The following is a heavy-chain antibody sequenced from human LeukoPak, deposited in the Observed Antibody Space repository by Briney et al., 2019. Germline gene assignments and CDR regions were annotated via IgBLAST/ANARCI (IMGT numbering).Heavy chain of an antibody. J-gene: IGHJ6*03. CDR3: AKDFSSASYTYYYYYMDV. V-gene: IGHV4-39*07. D-gene: IGHD6-25*01. Sequence: PSETLSLTCTVSGGSITTTTYYWGWIRQPPGKGLEWIGSIYYSGNTYYNPSLKSRVTISLDTSKNQFSLKVSSVTAADTAIYYCAKDFSSASYTYYYYYMDVWGKGTTATVSS. CDR1: GGSITTTTYY. CDR2: IYYSGNT.